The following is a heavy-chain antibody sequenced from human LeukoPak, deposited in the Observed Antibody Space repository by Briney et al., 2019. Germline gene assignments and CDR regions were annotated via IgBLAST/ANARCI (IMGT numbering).Heavy chain of an antibody. D-gene: IGHD3-9*01. CDR2: ISWDSGSI. CDR1: GFTFDDYA. CDR3: AKDPFDILTGYFDY. Sequence: GGSLRPSCAASGFTFDDYAMHWVRQAPGKGLERVSGISWDSGSIGYADSVKGRFTISRGNAKNSLYLQMNSLRAEDTALYYCAKDPFDILTGYFDYWGQGTLVTVSS. J-gene: IGHJ4*02. V-gene: IGHV3-9*01.